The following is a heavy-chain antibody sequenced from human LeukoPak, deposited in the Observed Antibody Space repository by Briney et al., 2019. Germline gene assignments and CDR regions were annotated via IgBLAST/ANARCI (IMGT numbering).Heavy chain of an antibody. CDR1: GGSISSYY. J-gene: IGHJ6*03. CDR2: INHSGST. Sequence: ASETLSLTCTVSGGSISSYYWSWIRQPPGKGLEWIGEINHSGSTNYNPSLKSRVTISVDTSKNQFSLKLSSVTAADTAVYYCAYSSSSGHYYYYMDVWGKGTTVTVSS. D-gene: IGHD6-6*01. V-gene: IGHV4-34*01. CDR3: AYSSSSGHYYYYMDV.